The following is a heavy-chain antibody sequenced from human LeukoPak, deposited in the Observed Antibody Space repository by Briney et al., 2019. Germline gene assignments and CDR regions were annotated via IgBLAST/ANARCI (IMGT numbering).Heavy chain of an antibody. CDR2: ISGSGGST. CDR1: GFTFSSYA. J-gene: IGHJ6*03. D-gene: IGHD2-8*01. V-gene: IGHV3-23*01. Sequence: GGSLRLSCAASGFTFSSYAMSWVRQAPGKGLEWVSAISGSGGSTYYADSVKGRFTIFRDNSKNTLYLQMNSLRAEDTAVYYCAKVGGYCTNGVCYSYYYCYYMDVWGKGTTVTVSS. CDR3: AKVGGYCTNGVCYSYYYCYYMDV.